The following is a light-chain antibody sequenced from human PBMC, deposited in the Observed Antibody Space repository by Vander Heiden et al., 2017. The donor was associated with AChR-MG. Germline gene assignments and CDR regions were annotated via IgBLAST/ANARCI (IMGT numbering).Light chain of an antibody. CDR3: LQHNNYPPIT. J-gene: IGKJ5*01. CDR2: AAS. CDR1: QAIRND. Sequence: DIQGTQSPSSLSASVGDRVTITCRASQAIRNDLAWYQQKPGKAPKRLIYAASSLQSGIPSRFSGSGSGTEFTLTISSLQPEDFATYYCLQHNNYPPITFGQGTRLEIK. V-gene: IGKV1-17*01.